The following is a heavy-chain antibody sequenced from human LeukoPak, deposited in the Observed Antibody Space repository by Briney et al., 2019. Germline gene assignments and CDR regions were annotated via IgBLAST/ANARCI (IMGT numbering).Heavy chain of an antibody. CDR1: GFTFTNYA. J-gene: IGHJ4*02. CDR2: ISGDDGTT. V-gene: IGHV3-23*01. CDR3: AKSYNGYESKPDY. Sequence: GGSLRLSCAASGFTFTNYAMNWVRQAPGKGLEWVSGISGDDGTTFYADSVKGRFTISRDNSKNTLYLQMNSLRAEDTAVYYCAKSYNGYESKPDYWGQGTLVTVSS. D-gene: IGHD5-12*01.